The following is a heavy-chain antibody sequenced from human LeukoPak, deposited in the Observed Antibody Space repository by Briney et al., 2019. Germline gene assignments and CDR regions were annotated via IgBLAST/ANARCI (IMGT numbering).Heavy chain of an antibody. Sequence: GGSLRLSCAASGFTFSSYAMHWVRQAPGKGLEWVAVISYDGSSKYYADSVKGRFTISRDNSKNTLYLQMNSLRAEDTAVYYCARDRQQLGNFDYWGQGTLVTVSS. CDR3: ARDRQQLGNFDY. D-gene: IGHD6-13*01. CDR1: GFTFSSYA. V-gene: IGHV3-30-3*01. CDR2: ISYDGSSK. J-gene: IGHJ4*02.